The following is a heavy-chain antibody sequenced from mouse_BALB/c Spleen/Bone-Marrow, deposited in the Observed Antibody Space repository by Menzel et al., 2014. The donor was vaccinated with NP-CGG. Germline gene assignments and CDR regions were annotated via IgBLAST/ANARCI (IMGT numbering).Heavy chain of an antibody. J-gene: IGHJ4*01. Sequence: DVKLQESGGGLVQPGGSRKVSCAASGFIFSSFGMHWVRQAPEKGLEWVAYISSGSSTIYYADTVKGRFTISRDNPKNTLFLQMTSLRSEDTAMYYCARSTMITTGYYYAMDYWGQGTSVTVSS. CDR3: ARSTMITTGYYYAMDY. V-gene: IGHV5-17*02. D-gene: IGHD2-4*01. CDR1: GFIFSSFG. CDR2: ISSGSSTI.